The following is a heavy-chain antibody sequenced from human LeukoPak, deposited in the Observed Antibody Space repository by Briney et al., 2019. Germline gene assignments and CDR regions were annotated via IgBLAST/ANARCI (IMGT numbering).Heavy chain of an antibody. Sequence: MASETLSLTCSVSGGSIGGYSWTWVRQPPGKRLEYIGYISYTGITYYNPSLMSRVTTSMATSKNQFSLKLASVTAADTAVYYCARRLYSSGWSYWFDPWGQGTLVTVSS. CDR2: ISYTGIT. CDR1: GGSIGGYS. D-gene: IGHD6-19*01. CDR3: ARRLYSSGWSYWFDP. V-gene: IGHV4-59*01. J-gene: IGHJ5*02.